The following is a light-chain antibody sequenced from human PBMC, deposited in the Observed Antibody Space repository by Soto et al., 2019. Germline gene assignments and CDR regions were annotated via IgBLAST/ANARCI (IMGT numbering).Light chain of an antibody. J-gene: IGKJ5*01. Sequence: EIVMTQSPATLSVSPGERATPSCRASQSVSSNLAWYQQKPGQAPRLLIYGASTRATGIPARFSGSGSGTEFTLTISNLEPEDFAVYYCQQYGSSPRTFGQGTRVEIK. CDR1: QSVSSN. V-gene: IGKV3-15*01. CDR2: GAS. CDR3: QQYGSSPRT.